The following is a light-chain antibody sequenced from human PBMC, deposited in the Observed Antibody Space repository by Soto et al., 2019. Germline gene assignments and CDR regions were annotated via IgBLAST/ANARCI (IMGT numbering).Light chain of an antibody. V-gene: IGKV2-28*01. CDR1: QSLLDSNGNNH. CDR2: LGS. Sequence: DIVMTQSPLSLPVIPGEPASISCWSSQSLLDSNGNNHLNWYLQKPGQSPQVLIYLGSNRASGGPDRFSGSGAGTDFTLKISRVEAEDVGVYYCMQALQTPLTFGQGKRLEIK. J-gene: IGKJ5*01. CDR3: MQALQTPLT.